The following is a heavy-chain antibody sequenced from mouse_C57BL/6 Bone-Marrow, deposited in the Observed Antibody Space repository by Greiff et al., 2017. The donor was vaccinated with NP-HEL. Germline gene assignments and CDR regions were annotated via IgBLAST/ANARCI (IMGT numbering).Heavy chain of an antibody. D-gene: IGHD1-1*02. CDR2: ISYDGSN. J-gene: IGHJ3*01. CDR3: AREGVYGWFAY. V-gene: IGHV3-6*01. Sequence: EVQLQQSGPGLVKPSQSLSLTCSVTGYSITSGYYWNWIRQFPGNKLEWMGYISYDGSNNYNPSLKNRISITRDTSKNQFFLKLNSMTTEDTATYYCAREGVYGWFAYWGQGTLVTVSA. CDR1: GYSITSGYY.